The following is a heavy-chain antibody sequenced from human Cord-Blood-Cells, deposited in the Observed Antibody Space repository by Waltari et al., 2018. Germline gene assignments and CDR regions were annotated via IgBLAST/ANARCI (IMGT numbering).Heavy chain of an antibody. CDR1: GGSFSGYY. CDR2: TNHSGSN. D-gene: IGHD6-13*01. V-gene: IGHV4-34*01. CDR3: ARGVIAAAVDY. J-gene: IGHJ4*02. Sequence: QVQLQQWGAGMLKPSETLSPTCAVYGGSFSGYYWSWIRQPPGKGLEWIGETNHSGSNNYNPSLKSRVTKAVDTSKNQFSLKLSSVTAADTAVYYWARGVIAAAVDYWGQGTLVTVSS.